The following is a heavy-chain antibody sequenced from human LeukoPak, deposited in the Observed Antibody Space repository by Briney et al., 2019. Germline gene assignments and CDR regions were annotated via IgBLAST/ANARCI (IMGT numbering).Heavy chain of an antibody. V-gene: IGHV3-48*03. Sequence: GGSLRLSCAASGFTFSSYEMNWVRQAPGDGLEWVSYISSSGRTIYYADPVKGRFTLSRDNAKNSLYMQMNSLRAEDTAVYYCARDPLRALDYWGQGTLVTVSS. D-gene: IGHD3-10*01. CDR3: ARDPLRALDY. CDR1: GFTFSSYE. CDR2: ISSSGRTI. J-gene: IGHJ4*02.